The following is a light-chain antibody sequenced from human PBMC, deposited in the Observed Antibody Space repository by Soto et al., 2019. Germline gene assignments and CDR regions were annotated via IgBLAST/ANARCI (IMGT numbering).Light chain of an antibody. CDR1: QSVSSN. CDR2: GAS. CDR3: QQYNNWPPNT. J-gene: IGKJ2*01. Sequence: IVMTHSPATLSVSPGERATLSCRASQSVSSNLAWYQQKPGQAPRLLIYGASTRATGIPGRFSGSGSGTEFTLTISSLQSEDFAVYYCQQYNNWPPNTFGQGTKLEIK. V-gene: IGKV3-15*01.